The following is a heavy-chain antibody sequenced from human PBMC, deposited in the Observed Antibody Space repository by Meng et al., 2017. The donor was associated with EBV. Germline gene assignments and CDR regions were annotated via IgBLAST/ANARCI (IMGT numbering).Heavy chain of an antibody. CDR2: INAGNGNT. V-gene: IGHV1-3*01. Sequence: RVQPGAWVEGRGASVQLAAKASRSSFASCAMHCVCQVPGQRLEWMGWINAGNGNTKDSRSFQCRVTITRDITASTDYMELSSHRSEDTAVYYCARSGATIFGVVIPTYYFDYWGQGTLVTVSS. CDR3: ARSGATIFGVVIPTYYFDY. D-gene: IGHD3-3*01. J-gene: IGHJ4*02. CDR1: RSSFASCA.